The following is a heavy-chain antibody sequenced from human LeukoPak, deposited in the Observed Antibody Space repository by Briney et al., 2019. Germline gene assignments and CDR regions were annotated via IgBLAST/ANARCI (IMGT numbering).Heavy chain of an antibody. D-gene: IGHD3-3*01. V-gene: IGHV4-34*01. CDR2: INHSGST. CDR1: GGSFSGYY. CDR3: ARRRRITIFGVVRGSRDYFDY. J-gene: IGHJ4*02. Sequence: KTSETLSLTCAVYGGSFSGYYWSWIRQPPGKGLEWIGEINHSGSTNYNPSLKSQVTISVDTSKNQFSLQLSPVTAADTAVYYCARRRRITIFGVVRGSRDYFDYWGQGTLVTVSS.